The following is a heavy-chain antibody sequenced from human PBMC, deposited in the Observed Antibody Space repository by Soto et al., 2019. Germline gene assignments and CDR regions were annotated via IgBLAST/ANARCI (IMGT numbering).Heavy chain of an antibody. V-gene: IGHV3-74*01. CDR1: GFTVSNYW. CDR2: IKNDGTT. CDR3: AKDRGEEGLKFLEWFGGMDV. D-gene: IGHD3-3*01. Sequence: GGSLRLSCAASGFTVSNYWMNWVRQAPGKGLVWVSHIKNDGTTSYADSVEGRFTVSRDDAKNSFYLQMNSLRADDTAVYYCAKDRGEEGLKFLEWFGGMDVWGHGTTVTVSS. J-gene: IGHJ6*02.